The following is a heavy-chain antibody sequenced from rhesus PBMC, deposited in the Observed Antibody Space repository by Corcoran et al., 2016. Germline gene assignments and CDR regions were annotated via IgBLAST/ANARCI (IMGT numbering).Heavy chain of an antibody. CDR2: IYWEDDK. J-gene: IGHJ4*01. CDR3: ARGDGGSSYGY. D-gene: IGHD4-29*01. CDR1: GFSLTTSSMA. V-gene: IGHV2-174*01. Sequence: QVTLKESGPALVKPTQTLTLTCTFSGFSLTTSSMAVGWIRQPPGKALEWLALIYWEDDKRYSTSLKRRLNISKDTSKNQVVLTMTNMDPVDTATYYGARGDGGSSYGYWGQGVLVTVSS.